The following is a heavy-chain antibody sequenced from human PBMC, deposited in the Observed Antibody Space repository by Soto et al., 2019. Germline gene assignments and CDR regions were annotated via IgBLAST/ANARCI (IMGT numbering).Heavy chain of an antibody. V-gene: IGHV1-46*03. CDR3: ARGYCSGGICYPVDY. D-gene: IGHD2-15*01. J-gene: IGHJ4*02. CDR1: GYSFTTYY. CDR2: INPSAGST. Sequence: QVQLVQSGAEVKKPGASVKVSCKASGYSFTTYYMHWVRQAPGQGLEWMGIINPSAGSTSYAQKFRDRITMTRDTSTSTVYMELSSLRSEDTAVYYCARGYCSGGICYPVDYWGQGTLVTVSS.